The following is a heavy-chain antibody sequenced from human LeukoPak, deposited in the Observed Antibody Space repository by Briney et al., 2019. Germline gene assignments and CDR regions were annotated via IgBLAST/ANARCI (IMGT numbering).Heavy chain of an antibody. CDR1: GFTFGDYA. CDR3: TRVGTGDSDYDGMDV. J-gene: IGHJ6*02. CDR2: IRSKAYGGTT. V-gene: IGHV3-49*04. Sequence: GGSLRLSCTASGFTFGDYAMSWVRQAPGKGLGWVGFIRSKAYGGTTEYAASVKGRYTISRDDSKSIAYLQMNSLKTEDTAVYYCTRVGTGDSDYDGMDVWGQGTTVTVSS. D-gene: IGHD2-21*01.